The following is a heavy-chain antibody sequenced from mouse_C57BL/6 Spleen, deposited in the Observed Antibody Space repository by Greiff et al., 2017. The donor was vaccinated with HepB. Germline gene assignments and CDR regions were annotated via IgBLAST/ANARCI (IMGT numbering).Heavy chain of an antibody. CDR3: ARGRDYYAMDY. CDR1: GYTFTSYW. CDR2: IDPSDSYT. Sequence: VKQSCKASGYTFTSYWMHWVKQRPGQGLEWIGEIDPSDSYTNYNQKFKGKSTLTVDKSSSTAYMQLSSLTSEDSAVYYCARGRDYYAMDYWGQGTSVTVSS. J-gene: IGHJ4*01. V-gene: IGHV1-69*01.